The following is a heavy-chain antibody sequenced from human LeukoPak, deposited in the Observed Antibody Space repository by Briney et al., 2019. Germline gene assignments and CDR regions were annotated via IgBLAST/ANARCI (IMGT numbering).Heavy chain of an antibody. Sequence: TGGSLRLSCAASGFTFSSYSMNWVRQAPGKGLEWVSYISSSSSTIYYADSVKGRFTISRDNAKNSLYLQMNSLRAEDTAVYYCARDRSSSWYDFGFVDYWGQGTLVTVSS. CDR1: GFTFSSYS. CDR3: ARDRSSSWYDFGFVDY. D-gene: IGHD6-13*01. J-gene: IGHJ4*02. V-gene: IGHV3-48*01. CDR2: ISSSSSTI.